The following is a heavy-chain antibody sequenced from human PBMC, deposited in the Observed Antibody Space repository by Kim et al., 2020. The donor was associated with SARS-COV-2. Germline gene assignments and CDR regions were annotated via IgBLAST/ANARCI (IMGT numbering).Heavy chain of an antibody. J-gene: IGHJ4*02. D-gene: IGHD2-15*01. CDR1: GAYITNHY. CDR3: VREGYFVGGSFFFVV. Sequence: SETLSLTCSVSGAYITNHYWSWIRQPPGKGLEWIGNVYHSGSASYNPSLKSRVTMSVETSKRQFSLQLTSVTAADTAIYYCVREGYFVGGSFFFVVWGQGTLVTVSS. CDR2: VYHSGSA. V-gene: IGHV4-59*11.